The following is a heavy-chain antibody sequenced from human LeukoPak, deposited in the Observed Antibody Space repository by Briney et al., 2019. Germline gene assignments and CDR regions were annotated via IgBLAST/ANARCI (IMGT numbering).Heavy chain of an antibody. Sequence: GASVKVSCKASGYTFTSYGISWVRQAPGQGLEWMGWISAYNGNTNYAQKLQGRVTMTTDTSTSTAYMELRGLRSEDTAVYYCAREQGSSGYSAFDYWGQGTLVTVSS. CDR2: ISAYNGNT. J-gene: IGHJ4*02. V-gene: IGHV1-18*01. D-gene: IGHD3-22*01. CDR1: GYTFTSYG. CDR3: AREQGSSGYSAFDY.